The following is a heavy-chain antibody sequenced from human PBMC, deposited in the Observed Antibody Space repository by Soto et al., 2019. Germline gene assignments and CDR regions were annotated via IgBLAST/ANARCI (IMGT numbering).Heavy chain of an antibody. CDR2: MNPNSGNT. CDR1: GYTFTSYD. V-gene: IGHV1-8*01. J-gene: IGHJ6*02. D-gene: IGHD5-12*01. Sequence: QVQLVQSGAEVKKPGASVKVSCKASGYTFTSYDINWVRQAPGQGLEWMGWMNPNSGNTVYAQKFQGRVTMTRNTSISTSYMELSSLRSEDTAVYYCASGRGYDLGYGMDVWGQGTTVTVSS. CDR3: ASGRGYDLGYGMDV.